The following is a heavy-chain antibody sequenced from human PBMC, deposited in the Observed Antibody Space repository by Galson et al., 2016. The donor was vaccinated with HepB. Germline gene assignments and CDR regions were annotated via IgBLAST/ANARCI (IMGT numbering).Heavy chain of an antibody. Sequence: SETLSLTCAVYGGSFSGYFGIWIRQPPGKGLEWIGEINHSGSTNYNPSLKSRGTISIDTSKNQFSLNLRSVTAADTAVYYCARGPTITMGRGVSLYYYGMDVWGQGTTVIVSS. J-gene: IGHJ6*02. CDR2: INHSGST. CDR1: GGSFSGYF. V-gene: IGHV4-34*01. CDR3: ARGPTITMGRGVSLYYYGMDV. D-gene: IGHD3-10*01.